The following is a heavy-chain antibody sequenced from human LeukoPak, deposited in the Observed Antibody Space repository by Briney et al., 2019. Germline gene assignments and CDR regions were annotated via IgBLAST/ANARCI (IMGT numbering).Heavy chain of an antibody. CDR1: GGSISSSSYY. CDR3: ARDRRLQAFDI. Sequence: SETLSLTCTVSGGSISSSSYYWSWIRQPAGKGLEWIGRIYTSGSTNYNPSLKSRVTMSVDTSKNQFSLKLSSVTAADTAVYYCARDRRLQAFDIWGQGTMVTVSS. V-gene: IGHV4-61*02. CDR2: IYTSGST. J-gene: IGHJ3*02. D-gene: IGHD4-11*01.